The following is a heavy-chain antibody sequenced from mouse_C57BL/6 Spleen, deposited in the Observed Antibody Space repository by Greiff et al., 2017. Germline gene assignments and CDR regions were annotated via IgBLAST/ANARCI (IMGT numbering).Heavy chain of an antibody. J-gene: IGHJ1*03. CDR1: GYTFTDYY. CDR3: ANYAYVGYFDD. V-gene: IGHV1-26*01. CDR2: INPNNGGT. D-gene: IGHD2-2*01. Sequence: EVQLQQSGPELVKPGASVKISCKASGYTFTDYYMNWVKQSHGKSLEWIGDINPNNGGTSYNQKFKGKATLTLDKSSSTAYMELRSLTSEDSAVYYCANYAYVGYFDDWGKGTTVTVSS.